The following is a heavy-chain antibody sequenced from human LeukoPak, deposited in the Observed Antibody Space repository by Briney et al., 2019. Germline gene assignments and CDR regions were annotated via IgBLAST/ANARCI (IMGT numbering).Heavy chain of an antibody. CDR2: IYYSGST. Sequence: SETLSLTCTVSGGSISSYYWSWIRQPPGKGLEWIGYIYYSGSTNYNPSLKSRVTISVDTSKNQFSLKLSSVTAADTAVYYCARGVLYYYGMDVWGQGTTVTVSS. CDR1: GGSISSYY. J-gene: IGHJ6*02. V-gene: IGHV4-59*01. CDR3: ARGVLYYYGMDV.